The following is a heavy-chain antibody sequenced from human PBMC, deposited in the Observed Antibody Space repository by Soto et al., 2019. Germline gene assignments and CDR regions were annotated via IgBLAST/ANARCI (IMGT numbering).Heavy chain of an antibody. CDR1: GYSFTTNW. J-gene: IGHJ4*02. D-gene: IGHD3-3*01. CDR3: ARGGVSTRTFDY. Sequence: GESLKISCKVSGYSFTTNWIAWVRQRPGKGLEWMGSIFPDDSDTRYSPSFQGQVTISADKSISSAYLQWSSLRASDTAMYYCARGGVSTRTFDYWGQGTPVTVSS. CDR2: IFPDDSDT. V-gene: IGHV5-51*01.